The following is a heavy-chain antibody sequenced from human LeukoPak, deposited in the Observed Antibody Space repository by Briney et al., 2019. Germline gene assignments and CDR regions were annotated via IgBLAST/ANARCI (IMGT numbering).Heavy chain of an antibody. CDR1: GGSISSGGYY. J-gene: IGHJ4*02. V-gene: IGHV4-31*03. Sequence: SQTLSLTCTVSGGSISSGGYYWSWIRQHPGKGLEWIGYIYYSGSTYYNPSLKSRVTISVDTSKNQFSLKLSSVTAADTAVYYCARSYCSGGSCYPYYFDYWGQGTLVTVPS. CDR3: ARSYCSGGSCYPYYFDY. CDR2: IYYSGST. D-gene: IGHD2-15*01.